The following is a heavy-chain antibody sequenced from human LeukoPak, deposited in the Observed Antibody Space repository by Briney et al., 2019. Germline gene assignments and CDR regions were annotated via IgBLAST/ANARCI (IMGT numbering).Heavy chain of an antibody. CDR1: GGSISSGDYY. J-gene: IGHJ4*02. CDR3: ARSLGYCSSTSCYRDFDY. V-gene: IGHV4-30-4*08. D-gene: IGHD2-2*02. CDR2: IYYSGST. Sequence: PSQTLSLTCIVSGGSISSGDYYWSWIRQPPGKGLEWIGYIYYSGSTYYNPSLKSRVTISVDTSKNQFSLKLSSVTAADTAVYYCARSLGYCSSTSCYRDFDYWGQGTLVTVSS.